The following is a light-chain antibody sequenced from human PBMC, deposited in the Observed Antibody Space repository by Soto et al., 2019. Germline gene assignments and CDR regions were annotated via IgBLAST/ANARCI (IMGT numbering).Light chain of an antibody. V-gene: IGKV1-17*01. CDR2: AAS. CDR3: RQQYSDQYT. Sequence: DIQMTQSPSSLSASVGDRITLTSRARQVIRIFLAWYQQKPGKAPERLIYAASTLEGGVPSRCRGSGSATEFSLTISSLQPEDSATYYCRQQYSDQYTFGQGTKVEIK. CDR1: QVIRIF. J-gene: IGKJ2*01.